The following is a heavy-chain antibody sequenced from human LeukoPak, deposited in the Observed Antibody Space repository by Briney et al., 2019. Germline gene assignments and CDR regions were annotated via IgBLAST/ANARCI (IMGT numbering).Heavy chain of an antibody. CDR3: ARHLLPRQRRYFDY. V-gene: IGHV4-39*07. CDR2: IYYSGST. Sequence: PSETLSLTCTVSGGSISSSSYYWGWIRQPPGKGLEWIGSIYYSGSTYYNPSLKSRVTISVDTSKNQFSLKLSSVTAADTAVYYCARHLLPRQRRYFDYWGQGTLVTVSS. CDR1: GGSISSSSYY. J-gene: IGHJ4*02.